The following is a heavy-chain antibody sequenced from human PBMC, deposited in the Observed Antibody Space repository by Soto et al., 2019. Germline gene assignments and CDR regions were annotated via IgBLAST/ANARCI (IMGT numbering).Heavy chain of an antibody. Sequence: QVQLQQSGPGLVKPSQTLSLTCAISGDSVSSNSAAWNWIRQSPSRGLEWLGRTYYRSKWYNDYAVCVKSRITINPDTSKNPFSLQLRSVTPEDPALYYCASLAPGGSGGGGDYWGQGTLVTVSS. CDR1: GDSVSSNSAA. CDR3: ASLAPGGSGGGGDY. D-gene: IGHD6-19*01. J-gene: IGHJ4*02. V-gene: IGHV6-1*01. CDR2: TYYRSKWYN.